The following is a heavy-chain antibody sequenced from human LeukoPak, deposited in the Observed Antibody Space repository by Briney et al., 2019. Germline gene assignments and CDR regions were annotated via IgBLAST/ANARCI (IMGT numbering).Heavy chain of an antibody. D-gene: IGHD3-3*01. V-gene: IGHV4-34*01. CDR2: INHSGST. Sequence: SETLSLTCAVYGGSFSGYYWSWIRQPPGKGLGWIGEINHSGSTNYNPSLKSRVTISVDTSKNQFSLKLSSVTAADTAVYYCARGVRGAIFGVVIMEYMDVWGKGTTVTVSS. CDR3: ARGVRGAIFGVVIMEYMDV. J-gene: IGHJ6*03. CDR1: GGSFSGYY.